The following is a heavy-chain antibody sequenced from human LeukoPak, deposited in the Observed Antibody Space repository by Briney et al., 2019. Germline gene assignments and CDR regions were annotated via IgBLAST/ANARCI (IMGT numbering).Heavy chain of an antibody. CDR2: ISGSGGST. V-gene: IGHV3-23*01. J-gene: IGHJ4*02. CDR1: GFTFSSYA. Sequence: GGSLRLSCAASGFTFSSYAMSWVRQAPGKGLEWVSAISGSGGSTYYADSVKGRFTISRDNSKDTLYLQMNSLRAEDTAVYYCAKGFAYQLPHNTFDYWGQGTLVTVSS. D-gene: IGHD2-2*01. CDR3: AKGFAYQLPHNTFDY.